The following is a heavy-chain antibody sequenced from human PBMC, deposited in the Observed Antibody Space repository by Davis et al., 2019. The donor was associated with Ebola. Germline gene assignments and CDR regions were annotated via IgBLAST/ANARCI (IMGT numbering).Heavy chain of an antibody. Sequence: PGGSLRLSCTVSGISINSYYWNWIRQPAGKGLEWIGRIYSTGSINYNPSLESRVTMSLDTSKNQFSLSLRSVTAADTAVYYCARGRGDYSSSWFSYYNGQDVWGQGTTVTVSS. J-gene: IGHJ6*02. CDR1: GISINSYY. V-gene: IGHV4-4*07. D-gene: IGHD6-13*01. CDR2: IYSTGSI. CDR3: ARGRGDYSSSWFSYYNGQDV.